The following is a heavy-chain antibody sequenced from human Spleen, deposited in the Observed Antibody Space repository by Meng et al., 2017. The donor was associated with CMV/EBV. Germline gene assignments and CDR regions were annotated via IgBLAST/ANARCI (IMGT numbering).Heavy chain of an antibody. Sequence: GGSLRLSCAASGFTFGDYYMTWIRQAPGKGLEWVSYISDSADVMIYADSVKGRFTISRDNAKKSLYLQMKSLRDGDTAVYYCAKDRDRATGCLDSWGQGTLVTVSS. D-gene: IGHD2-2*01. CDR2: ISDSADVM. CDR1: GFTFGDYY. V-gene: IGHV3-11*04. J-gene: IGHJ4*02. CDR3: AKDRDRATGCLDS.